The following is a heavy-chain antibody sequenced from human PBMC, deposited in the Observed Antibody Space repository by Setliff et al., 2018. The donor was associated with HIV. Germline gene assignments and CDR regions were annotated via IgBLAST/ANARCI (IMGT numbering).Heavy chain of an antibody. V-gene: IGHV4-59*11. CDR3: ARGITPTTRPGYYYMDV. CDR1: GDSISGRF. J-gene: IGHJ6*03. Sequence: SETLSLTCTVSGDSISGRFWNWIRQTPDKGLEWIGRVYYSGLDDLNPSLQSRLTISVDTSKKQFSLRLTSVTAADTAIYYCARGITPTTRPGYYYMDVWGKGTTVTVSS. CDR2: VYYSGLD. D-gene: IGHD3-16*01.